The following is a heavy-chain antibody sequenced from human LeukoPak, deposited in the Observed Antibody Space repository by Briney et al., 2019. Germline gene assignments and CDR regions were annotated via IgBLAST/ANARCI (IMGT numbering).Heavy chain of an antibody. Sequence: GGSLRLSCAASGFTFSSYWMHWVRQAPGKGLVWVSRINTDGTSTMYADSVKGRFTISRDNAKNTVYLQMNGLRAEDTAVYYCARGAKWAYYFDYWGQGTLVTVSS. J-gene: IGHJ4*02. D-gene: IGHD1-26*01. CDR2: INTDGTST. CDR1: GFTFSSYW. CDR3: ARGAKWAYYFDY. V-gene: IGHV3-74*03.